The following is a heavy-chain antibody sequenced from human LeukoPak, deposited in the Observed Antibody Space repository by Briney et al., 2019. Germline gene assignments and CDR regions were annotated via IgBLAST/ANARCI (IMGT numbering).Heavy chain of an antibody. CDR3: VTVTTTFDWYFDL. CDR2: TSFDGTNK. CDR1: GFTFNYFA. D-gene: IGHD4-17*01. Sequence: PGGSLRLSCAGSGFTFNYFAIHWVRQAPGKGLEWVAVTSFDGTNKYYADSVRGRFTISRDNSKNTLYLQMNSLRAEDTAVYYCVTVTTTFDWYFDLWGRGTLVTVSS. V-gene: IGHV3-30*14. J-gene: IGHJ2*01.